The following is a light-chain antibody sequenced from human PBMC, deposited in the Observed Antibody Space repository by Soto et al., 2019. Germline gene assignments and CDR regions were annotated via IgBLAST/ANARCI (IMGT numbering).Light chain of an antibody. Sequence: DIPMTQSPSSLSASVGDRVTITCRASQSISSYLNWYQQKPEKAPKLLIYAASSLQSGVPSRFSGSGSGTDSTLTISSLQPEDFATYYGPQRYSTLYSFGQGTKLEIK. CDR2: AAS. CDR3: PQRYSTLYS. CDR1: QSISSY. J-gene: IGKJ2*01. V-gene: IGKV1-39*01.